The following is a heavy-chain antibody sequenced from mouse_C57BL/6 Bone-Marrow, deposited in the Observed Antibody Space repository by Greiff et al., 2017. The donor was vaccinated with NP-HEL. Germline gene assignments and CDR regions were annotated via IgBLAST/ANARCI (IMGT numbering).Heavy chain of an antibody. CDR1: GYTFTSYW. CDR3: TIYYGSSHFAY. J-gene: IGHJ3*01. CDR2: IYPGNSDT. V-gene: IGHV1-5*01. Sequence: EVQRVESGTVLARPGASVKMSCKTSGYTFTSYWMHWVQQRPGQGLEWIGAIYPGNSDTSYNQKFKGKAKLTAVTSASTAYMELSSLTNADSAVYYCTIYYGSSHFAYWGQGTLVTVSA. D-gene: IGHD1-1*01.